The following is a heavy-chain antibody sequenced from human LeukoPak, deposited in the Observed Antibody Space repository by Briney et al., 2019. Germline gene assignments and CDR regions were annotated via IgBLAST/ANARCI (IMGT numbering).Heavy chain of an antibody. CDR2: INHSGST. CDR1: GGSFSGYY. CDR3: ASAAPLGYCSSTSCYGVDY. D-gene: IGHD2-2*01. V-gene: IGHV4-34*01. J-gene: IGHJ4*02. Sequence: SETLSLTCAVYGGSFSGYYWSWIRQPPGKGLEWMGEINHSGSTNYNPSLKSRVTISVDTSKNQFSLKLSSVTAADTALYYCASAAPLGYCSSTSCYGVDYWGQGTLVTVSS.